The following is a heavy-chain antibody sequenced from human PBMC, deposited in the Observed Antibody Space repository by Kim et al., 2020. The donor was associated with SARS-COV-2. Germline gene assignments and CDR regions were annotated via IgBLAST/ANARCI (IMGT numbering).Heavy chain of an antibody. CDR1: GFTVYNNY. J-gene: IGHJ3*02. CDR3: AKSGRAMAGQGVAFDI. Sequence: GGSLRLSCAASGFTVYNNYMNWVRQAPGKGLEWVSVIYSGGETYYAASVKGRFTISRDDSKNTLFLHRSSLRADDTALYYCAKSGRAMAGQGVAFDIWGRGTSVTVSS. CDR2: IYSGGET. D-gene: IGHD6-19*01. V-gene: IGHV3-53*01.